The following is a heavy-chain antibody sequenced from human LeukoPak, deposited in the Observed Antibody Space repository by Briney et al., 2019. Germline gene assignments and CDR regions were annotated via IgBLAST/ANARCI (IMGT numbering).Heavy chain of an antibody. V-gene: IGHV3-53*01. CDR2: IYSGGST. CDR3: ARAGYSGYDV. D-gene: IGHD5-12*01. Sequence: GGSLRLSCAASGFTFSSYEMNWVRQAPGKGLEWVSVIYSGGSTYYADSVKGRFTISRDNSKNTLYLQMNSLRAEDTAVYYCARAGYSGYDVWGQGTLVTVSS. CDR1: GFTFSSYE. J-gene: IGHJ4*02.